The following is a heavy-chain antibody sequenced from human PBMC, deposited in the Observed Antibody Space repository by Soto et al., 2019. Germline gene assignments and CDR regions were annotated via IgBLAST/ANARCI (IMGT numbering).Heavy chain of an antibody. CDR1: GGTFSSYA. D-gene: IGHD6-19*01. J-gene: IGHJ4*02. V-gene: IGHV1-69*13. CDR2: IIPIFGTA. CDR3: ARDHPSSSGWSYFDY. Sequence: GASVKVSCKASGGTFSSYAISWVRQAPGQGLEWMGGIIPIFGTANYAQKFQGRVTITAGESTSTAYMELSSLRSEDTAVYYCARDHPSSSGWSYFDYWGQGTLVTVSS.